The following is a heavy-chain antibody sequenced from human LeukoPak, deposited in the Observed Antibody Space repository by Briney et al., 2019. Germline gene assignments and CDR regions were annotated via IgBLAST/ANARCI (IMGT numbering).Heavy chain of an antibody. J-gene: IGHJ4*02. CDR3: ARAGIAVAGTFDY. Sequence: ASVKVSCKASGYTFTGYYMHWVRQAPGQGLEWMGWINPNSGGTNYAQKFQGRVTMTRDTSISTAYMELSRLRSDDTAVYYCARAGIAVAGTFDYWGQGTLVTVFS. CDR1: GYTFTGYY. CDR2: INPNSGGT. V-gene: IGHV1-2*02. D-gene: IGHD6-19*01.